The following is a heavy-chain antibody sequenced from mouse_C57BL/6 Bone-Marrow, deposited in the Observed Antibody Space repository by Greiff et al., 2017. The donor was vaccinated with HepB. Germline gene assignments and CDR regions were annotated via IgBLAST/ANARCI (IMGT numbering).Heavy chain of an antibody. CDR2: SRNKANDYTT. D-gene: IGHD1-1*01. CDR3: ARDADYGRPYWYFDV. Sequence: EVKLVESGGGLVQSGRSLRLSCATSGFTFSDFYMEWVRQAPGKGLEWIAASRNKANDYTTEYSASVKGRFIVSRDTSQSILYLQMNALRAEDTAIYYCARDADYGRPYWYFDVWGTGTTVTVSS. CDR1: GFTFSDFY. V-gene: IGHV7-1*01. J-gene: IGHJ1*03.